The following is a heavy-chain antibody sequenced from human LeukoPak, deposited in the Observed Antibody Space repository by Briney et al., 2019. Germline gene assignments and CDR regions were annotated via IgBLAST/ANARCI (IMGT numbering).Heavy chain of an antibody. J-gene: IGHJ4*02. D-gene: IGHD5-12*01. CDR3: ATSVGDGYDSN. CDR1: GFTFSSYW. V-gene: IGHV3-7*01. Sequence: PGGSLRLSCAASGFTFSSYWMSWVRQAPGKGLEWVANIKQDGSEKYYVGSVKGRFTISRDNAKNSLYLQMNSLRAEDTAVYYCATSVGDGYDSNWGQGTLVTVSS. CDR2: IKQDGSEK.